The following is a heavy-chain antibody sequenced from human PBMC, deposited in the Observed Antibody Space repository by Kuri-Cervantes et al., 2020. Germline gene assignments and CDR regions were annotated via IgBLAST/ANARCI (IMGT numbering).Heavy chain of an antibody. J-gene: IGHJ6*02. Sequence: SVKVSCKASGGTFSSYAISWVRQAPGQGLEWMGGIIPIFGTANYAQKFQGRVTITADESTSTAYMELRSLRSEDTAVYYCARGTHEFLTGFYNYYYSGLDVWGQGTTVTVSS. V-gene: IGHV1-69*13. CDR2: IIPIFGTA. CDR1: GGTFSSYA. D-gene: IGHD3-9*01. CDR3: ARGTHEFLTGFYNYYYSGLDV.